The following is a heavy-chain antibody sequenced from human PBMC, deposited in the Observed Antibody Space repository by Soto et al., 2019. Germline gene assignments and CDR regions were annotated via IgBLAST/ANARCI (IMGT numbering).Heavy chain of an antibody. CDR1: GFTFRSYV. Sequence: QVQLVESGGGVVQPGTSLRVSCVGSGFTFRSYVIHWVRQAPGKGLEWVALTSYDGGDKYYGDSVRGRFTISRDNSRNTVYLHMDSLRLEDTALYYCARWGTTGGLDVWGQGTLVSVSS. D-gene: IGHD3-16*01. CDR3: ARWGTTGGLDV. J-gene: IGHJ1*01. V-gene: IGHV3-30*19. CDR2: TSYDGGDK.